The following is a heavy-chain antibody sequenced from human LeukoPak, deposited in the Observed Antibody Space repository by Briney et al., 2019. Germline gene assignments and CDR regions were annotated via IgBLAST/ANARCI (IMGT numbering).Heavy chain of an antibody. Sequence: KAGGSLRLSCAASGFTFSSYSMNWVRQAPGKGLEWVSSISSSSSYIYYADSVKGRFTISRDNAKNSLYLQMNSLRAEDTAVYYCARTVTYYYGSRSFDLDYWGQGTLVTVSS. CDR2: ISSSSSYI. CDR3: ARTVTYYYGSRSFDLDY. CDR1: GFTFSSYS. V-gene: IGHV3-21*01. J-gene: IGHJ4*02. D-gene: IGHD3-10*01.